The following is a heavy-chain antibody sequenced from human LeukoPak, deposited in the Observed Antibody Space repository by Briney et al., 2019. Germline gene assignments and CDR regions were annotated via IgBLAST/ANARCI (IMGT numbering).Heavy chain of an antibody. J-gene: IGHJ4*02. CDR2: ISSGSSYI. CDR3: ARGSMVRGVLEYYFDC. Sequence: GGSLRLSCAASGVTFNTYSMNWVRQAPGKGLEWVSSISSGSSYIYYADSVKGRFTISRDNAKNSLYLQMNSLRAEDTAVYYCARGSMVRGVLEYYFDCWGQGTLVTVSS. CDR1: GVTFNTYS. D-gene: IGHD3-10*01. V-gene: IGHV3-21*01.